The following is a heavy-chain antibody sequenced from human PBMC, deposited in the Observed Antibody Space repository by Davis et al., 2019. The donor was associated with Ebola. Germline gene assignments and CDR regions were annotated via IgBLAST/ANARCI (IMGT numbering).Heavy chain of an antibody. D-gene: IGHD5-18*01. CDR2: IDPSDSYT. CDR1: GYSFTSYW. Sequence: GESLKISCKGSGYSFTSYWISWVRQMPGKGLEWMGMIDPSDSYTNYSPSFQGHVTISANKSISTAYLQWSSLKASDTAMYYCARVDTAMVILLGYWGQGTLVTVSS. CDR3: ARVDTAMVILLGY. V-gene: IGHV5-10-1*01. J-gene: IGHJ4*02.